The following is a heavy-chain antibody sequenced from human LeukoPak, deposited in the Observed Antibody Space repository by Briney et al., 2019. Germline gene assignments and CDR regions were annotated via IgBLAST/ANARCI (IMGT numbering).Heavy chain of an antibody. J-gene: IGHJ6*03. Sequence: PSETLSLTCTVSDGSISSSSYYWGWIRQPPGKGLEWIGSIYYSGSTYYNPSLKSRVTISVDTSKNQFSLKLSPVTAADTAVYYCARLAGASYYYMYVWGKGTTVTVSS. CDR3: ARLAGASYYYMYV. CDR1: DGSISSSSYY. V-gene: IGHV4-39*01. CDR2: IYYSGST.